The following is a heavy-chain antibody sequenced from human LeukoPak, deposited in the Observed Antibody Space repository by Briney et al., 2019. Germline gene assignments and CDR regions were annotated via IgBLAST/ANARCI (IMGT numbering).Heavy chain of an antibody. Sequence: GGSLRLSCAAPGFTFSSYSMNWVRQAPGKGLEWVSSISSSSSYIYYADSVKGRFTISRDNAKNSLYLQMNSLRAEDTAVYYCARVPYYYDSSGYRDYWGQGTLVTVSS. CDR1: GFTFSSYS. CDR2: ISSSSSYI. CDR3: ARVPYYYDSSGYRDY. V-gene: IGHV3-21*01. J-gene: IGHJ4*02. D-gene: IGHD3-22*01.